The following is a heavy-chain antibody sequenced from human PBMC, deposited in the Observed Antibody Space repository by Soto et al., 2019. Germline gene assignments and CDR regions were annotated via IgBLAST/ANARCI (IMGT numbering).Heavy chain of an antibody. J-gene: IGHJ4*02. D-gene: IGHD1-26*01. CDR2: ISGSGGST. V-gene: IGHV3-23*01. Sequence: GGEWRVRCGGSGGMLRRSALLLCRLALGKGLEWVSAISGSGGSTYYADSVKGRFTISRDNSKNTLYLQMNSLRAVDTAVYYCAKDKWELTGYFDYWGQGP. CDR1: GGMLRRSA. CDR3: AKDKWELTGYFDY.